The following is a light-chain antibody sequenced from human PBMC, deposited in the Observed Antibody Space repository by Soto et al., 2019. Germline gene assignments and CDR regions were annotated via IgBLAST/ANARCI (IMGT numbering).Light chain of an antibody. CDR2: DKS. V-gene: IGKV3D-20*02. CDR3: LQDINYPWT. J-gene: IGKJ1*01. CDR1: QSVSSSY. Sequence: VLTQSPGTLSLSPGDSATLSCRASQSVSSSYLVWYQQKTGQAPRLPIYDKSSRATGIPDRLSGSGSGTDFTLTISRLEPEDSATYYCLQDINYPWTCGQGTKVDIK.